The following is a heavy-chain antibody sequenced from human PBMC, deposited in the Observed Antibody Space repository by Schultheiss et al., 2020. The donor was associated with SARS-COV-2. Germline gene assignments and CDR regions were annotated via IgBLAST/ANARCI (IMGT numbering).Heavy chain of an antibody. CDR2: ISGSGGST. CDR1: GFTFSNYG. V-gene: IGHV3-23*01. D-gene: IGHD2-2*01. CDR3: ARGGTYCSSTSCYLDYYYYYMDV. Sequence: GGSLRLSCAASGFTFSNYGMGWVRQAPGKGLEWVSAISGSGGSTYYADSVKGRFTISRDNSKNTLYLQMNSLRAEDTAVYYCARGGTYCSSTSCYLDYYYYYMDVWGKGTTVTVSS. J-gene: IGHJ6*03.